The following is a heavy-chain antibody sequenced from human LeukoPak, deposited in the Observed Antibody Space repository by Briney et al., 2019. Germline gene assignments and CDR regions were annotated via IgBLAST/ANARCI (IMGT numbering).Heavy chain of an antibody. J-gene: IGHJ5*02. Sequence: ASVKVSCKASGYTFTSYYMHWVRQAPGQGLEGMGIINPSGGSTSYAQKFQGRVTMTRDTSTSTVYMELSSLRSEDTAVYYCARDPADYDFWSGYWGTNWFDPWGQGTLVTVSS. V-gene: IGHV1-46*01. D-gene: IGHD3-3*01. CDR1: GYTFTSYY. CDR3: ARDPADYDFWSGYWGTNWFDP. CDR2: INPSGGST.